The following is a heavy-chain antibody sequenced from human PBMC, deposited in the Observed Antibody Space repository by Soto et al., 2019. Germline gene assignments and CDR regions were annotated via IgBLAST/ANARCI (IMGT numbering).Heavy chain of an antibody. CDR3: AKSLDIHYKNWFDP. Sequence: PGGSLRLSCVAAGFTFSSAAMNWVRQAPGKGLEWVSIISDTGTRTHYADYVKGRFTISRDNSKNTLYLDMNSLRAEDTAVYYCAKSLDIHYKNWFDPWGQGTLVTVSS. CDR2: ISDTGTRT. D-gene: IGHD4-4*01. V-gene: IGHV3-23*01. CDR1: GFTFSSAA. J-gene: IGHJ5*02.